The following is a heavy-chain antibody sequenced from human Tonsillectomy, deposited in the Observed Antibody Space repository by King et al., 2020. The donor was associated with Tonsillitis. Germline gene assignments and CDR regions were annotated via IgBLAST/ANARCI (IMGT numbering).Heavy chain of an antibody. V-gene: IGHV1-69*01. CDR1: GGTFSSYA. CDR3: ARARTGTTFPYSYSYMDV. Sequence: QLVQSGAEVKKPGSSVKVSCKASGGTFSSYAVSWVRQAPGQGLEWMGGIIPLLGTAKNAQKFQGRVTITADESTSTAYMELGSLRSEDTAVYYCARARTGTTFPYSYSYMDVWGKGTTVTVSS. J-gene: IGHJ6*03. D-gene: IGHD1-1*01. CDR2: IIPLLGTA.